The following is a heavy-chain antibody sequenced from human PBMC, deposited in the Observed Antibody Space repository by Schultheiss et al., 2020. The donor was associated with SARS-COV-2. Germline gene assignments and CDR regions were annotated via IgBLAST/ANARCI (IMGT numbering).Heavy chain of an antibody. CDR2: IYYDGGT. J-gene: IGHJ4*02. V-gene: IGHV4-31*03. CDR3: ARVVDKSGYEAPDY. D-gene: IGHD5-12*01. Sequence: SETLSLTCTVSGGSISSGGYYWSWIRQHPGKGLEWIGYIYYDGGTYYNPSLKSRVTISVDTSKNQFSLKLSSVTAADTAVYYCARVVDKSGYEAPDYWGQGTLVTVSS. CDR1: GGSISSGGYY.